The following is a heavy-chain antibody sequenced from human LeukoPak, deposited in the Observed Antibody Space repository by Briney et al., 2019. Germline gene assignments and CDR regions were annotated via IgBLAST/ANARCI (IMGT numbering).Heavy chain of an antibody. D-gene: IGHD2-2*01. CDR3: AKDLCRSTSCYSTSDY. CDR2: ISGSGGST. V-gene: IGHV3-23*01. J-gene: IGHJ4*02. CDR1: AFTFSSYA. Sequence: GGSLRLSCAASAFTFSSYAMSWVRQAPGKGLEWVSAISGSGGSTYYADSVKGRFTISRDNSKNTLNLQMNSLRAEDTAVYYCAKDLCRSTSCYSTSDYCGQGTLVTVSS.